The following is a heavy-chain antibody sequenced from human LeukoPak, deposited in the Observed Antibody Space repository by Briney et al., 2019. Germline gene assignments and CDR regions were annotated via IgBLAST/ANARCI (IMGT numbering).Heavy chain of an antibody. D-gene: IGHD3-9*01. CDR3: ARAMAGSYHGALDY. V-gene: IGHV3-13*01. J-gene: IGHJ4*02. Sequence: GGSLRLSCAASGFTSSSYDMHWVRQTTRKDLEWVSAIGPGGDTYYPDSVKGRFTISRENAKNSLFLQMDSLRAEDTAIYYCARAMAGSYHGALDYWGQGSLVTVSS. CDR1: GFTSSSYD. CDR2: IGPGGDT.